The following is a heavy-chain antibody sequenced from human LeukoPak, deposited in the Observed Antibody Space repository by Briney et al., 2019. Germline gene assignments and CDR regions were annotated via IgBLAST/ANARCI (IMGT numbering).Heavy chain of an antibody. CDR3: ARDRGDRLYNWFDP. CDR1: GGTFSSYA. D-gene: IGHD2-21*02. CDR2: IIPILGIA. V-gene: IGHV1-69*04. Sequence: ASVKVSCKASGGTFSSYAISWVRQAPGQGLEWMGRIIPILGIANYAQKFQGRVTITRDTSASTAYMELSSLRSEDTAVYYCARDRGDRLYNWFDPWGQGTLVTVSS. J-gene: IGHJ5*02.